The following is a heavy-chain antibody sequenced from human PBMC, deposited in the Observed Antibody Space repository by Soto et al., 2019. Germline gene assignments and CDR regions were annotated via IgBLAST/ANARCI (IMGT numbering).Heavy chain of an antibody. V-gene: IGHV3-30-3*01. CDR3: ARDWIAEAGASYYYGMDV. J-gene: IGHJ6*02. Sequence: GGSLRLSCAASGFTFSSYAMHWVRQAPGKGLEWVAVISYDGSNKYYADSVKGRFTISRDNSKNTLYLQMNSLRAEDTAVYYCARDWIAEAGASYYYGMDVWGQGTTVTVSS. D-gene: IGHD6-19*01. CDR1: GFTFSSYA. CDR2: ISYDGSNK.